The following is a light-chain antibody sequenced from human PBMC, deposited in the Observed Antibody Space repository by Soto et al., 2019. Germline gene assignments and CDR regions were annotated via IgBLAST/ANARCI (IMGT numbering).Light chain of an antibody. Sequence: EIVLTQSPATLSLSPGERANLSCRASQFIDRYLAWYRQIPGQAPRLLIYDASNRATGIPDRFSGGGSGTDFTLTISSLEPEDFAVYYCQQRSNLHPTFGQGTRREIK. CDR3: QQRSNLHPT. J-gene: IGKJ5*01. CDR1: QFIDRY. V-gene: IGKV3D-11*01. CDR2: DAS.